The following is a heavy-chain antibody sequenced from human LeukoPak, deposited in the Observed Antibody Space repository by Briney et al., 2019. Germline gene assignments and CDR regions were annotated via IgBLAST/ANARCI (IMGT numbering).Heavy chain of an antibody. CDR1: GFTFSSYW. CDR3: ARGIPHIVVVSAAATDDTFHI. Sequence: GGSLRLSCAASGFTFSSYWMSWVRQTPGKGLEWVANIKQDGSETYYLDSVKGRFTISRDNTKNSLYLQMNSLRPEDTAVYYCARGIPHIVVVSAAATDDTFHIWGQGTMVTVSS. V-gene: IGHV3-7*01. D-gene: IGHD2-2*01. J-gene: IGHJ3*02. CDR2: IKQDGSET.